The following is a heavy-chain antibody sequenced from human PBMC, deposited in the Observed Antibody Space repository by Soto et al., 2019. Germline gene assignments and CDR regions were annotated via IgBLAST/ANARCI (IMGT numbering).Heavy chain of an antibody. D-gene: IGHD3-10*01. CDR1: GYSISSGYY. CDR3: ARCSMVRGVIVFDY. J-gene: IGHJ4*02. V-gene: IGHV4-38-2*01. CDR2: IYHSGST. Sequence: PWETLSLTCAVSGYSISSGYYWGWVRQPPGKGLEWIGSIYHSGSTYYNPSLKSRVTISVDTSKNQFSLKLSSVTAADTAVYYCARCSMVRGVIVFDYWGQGTLVTVSS.